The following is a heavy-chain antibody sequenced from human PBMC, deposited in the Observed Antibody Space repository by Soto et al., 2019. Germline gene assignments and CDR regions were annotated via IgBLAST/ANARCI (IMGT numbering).Heavy chain of an antibody. J-gene: IGHJ5*02. V-gene: IGHV4-30-4*01. CDR2: IYYSGST. CDR1: GGSISSGDYY. CDR3: ARDVILVSQWRCDP. Sequence: QVQLQESGPGLVKPSQTLSLTCTVSGGSISSGDYYWSWVRQPPGKGLEWIGYIYYSGSTYLNPSCRSRSTXSIXTXRIHFSRKLSSVTFSDPAVYYCARDVILVSQWRCDPWGQGTLVTVSS. D-gene: IGHD3-22*01.